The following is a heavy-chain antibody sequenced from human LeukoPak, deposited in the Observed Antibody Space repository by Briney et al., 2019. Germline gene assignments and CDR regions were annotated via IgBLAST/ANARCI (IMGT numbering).Heavy chain of an antibody. CDR3: ARENYYDSSGYYYVNPLDY. J-gene: IGHJ4*02. Sequence: ASVKVSCKASGYTFTSYGISWVRQAPGQGLEWMGWISAYNGNTNYAQKLQGRVTMTTDTSTSTAYMELRSLGSDDTAVYYCARENYYDSSGYYYVNPLDYWGQGTLVTVSS. D-gene: IGHD3-22*01. V-gene: IGHV1-18*01. CDR2: ISAYNGNT. CDR1: GYTFTSYG.